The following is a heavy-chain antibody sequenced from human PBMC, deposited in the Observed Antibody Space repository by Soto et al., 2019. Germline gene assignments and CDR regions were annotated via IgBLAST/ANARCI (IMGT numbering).Heavy chain of an antibody. D-gene: IGHD2-15*01. CDR3: TRDPSPRGGFDY. Sequence: QVQLVESGGGVVQPGRSLRLSCAASGFTFSSYGMHWVRQAPGKGLEWMAVIWYDGSNKYYADSVKGRFTISRDNSKNTLYLQMNSLRAEDTAVYYCTRDPSPRGGFDYWGQGTLVTVSS. CDR2: IWYDGSNK. V-gene: IGHV3-33*01. J-gene: IGHJ4*02. CDR1: GFTFSSYG.